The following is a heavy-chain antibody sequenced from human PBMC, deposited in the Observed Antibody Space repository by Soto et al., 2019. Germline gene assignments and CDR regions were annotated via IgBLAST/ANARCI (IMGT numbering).Heavy chain of an antibody. CDR3: AKSGTTYYFQH. D-gene: IGHD1-7*01. CDR1: GFTFSSYD. J-gene: IGHJ1*01. CDR2: ISGSGGGT. V-gene: IGHV3-23*01. Sequence: EVQLLASGGGLVQPGGSLRLSCAASGFTFSSYDMSWVRQAPGKGPEWVSGISGSGGGTYYADSVKGRFTISRDNSKNTLYMQMNSLRAEDTAVYYCAKSGTTYYFQHWGHGTLITVSS.